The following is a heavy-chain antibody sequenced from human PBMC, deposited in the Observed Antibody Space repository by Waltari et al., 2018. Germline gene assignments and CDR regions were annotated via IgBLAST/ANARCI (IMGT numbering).Heavy chain of an antibody. D-gene: IGHD6-19*01. CDR2: FDPEDGET. J-gene: IGHJ3*02. V-gene: IGHV1-24*01. CDR3: ATDPSSGWANDAFDI. Sequence: QVQLVQSGAEVKKPGASVKVSCKVSGYTLTDLSMHWVRQAPGKGLEWMGGFDPEDGETIYAQKFQGRVTMTEDKSTDTAYMELSSLRSEDTAVYYCATDPSSGWANDAFDIWGQGTMVTVSS. CDR1: GYTLTDLS.